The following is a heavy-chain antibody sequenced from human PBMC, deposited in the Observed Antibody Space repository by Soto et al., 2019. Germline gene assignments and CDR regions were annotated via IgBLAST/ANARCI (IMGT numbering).Heavy chain of an antibody. J-gene: IGHJ4*02. CDR1: GDSVSSHY. CDR3: AASYGKAWYTY. V-gene: IGHV4-59*02. Sequence: PXXTLSLTCSFSGDSVSSHYLTWIRQSPEKGMESIGXLHYTXLSHYPQSLKXXLTISVDXXNNQLTLKLTSVTVEDKAVYYCAASYGKAWYTYWGQGTQVTVSS. D-gene: IGHD6-13*01. CDR2: LHYTXLS.